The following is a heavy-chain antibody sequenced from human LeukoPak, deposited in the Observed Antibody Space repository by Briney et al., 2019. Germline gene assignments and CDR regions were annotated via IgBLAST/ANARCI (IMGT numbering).Heavy chain of an antibody. CDR3: ARASMRMTTAGLVDY. J-gene: IGHJ4*02. V-gene: IGHV3-20*04. D-gene: IGHD6-13*01. Sequence: GGSLRLSCAASGFTFDDYGMSWVRQAPGKGLEWVSGINWFGGRTGYVDSVKGRFTIFSGNAKNSLYLQMNSLRAEDTAVYYCARASMRMTTAGLVDYWGQGTLVTVSS. CDR1: GFTFDDYG. CDR2: INWFGGRT.